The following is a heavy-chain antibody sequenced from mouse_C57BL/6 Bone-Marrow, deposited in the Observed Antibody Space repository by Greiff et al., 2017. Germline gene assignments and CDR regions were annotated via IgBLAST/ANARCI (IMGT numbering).Heavy chain of an antibody. CDR2: IYPYSGVS. CDR3: ARNYHGSSLDY. J-gene: IGHJ2*01. Sequence: VQLQQSGPELVKPGASVKISCKASGYSFTSYYMNWVKQRPGHVLDWIGYIYPYSGVSSYNQKFKGKATLTVDKSSSTAYMELRSLTSEDSAVYYCARNYHGSSLDYWGQGTTLTVSS. CDR1: GYSFTSYY. D-gene: IGHD1-1*01. V-gene: IGHV1-31*01.